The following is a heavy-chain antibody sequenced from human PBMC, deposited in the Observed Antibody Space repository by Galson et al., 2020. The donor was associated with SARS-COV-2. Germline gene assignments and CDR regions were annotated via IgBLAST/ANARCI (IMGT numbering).Heavy chain of an antibody. J-gene: IGHJ4*02. CDR3: ARAPGYYDSRGGAGYFDY. V-gene: IGHV3-30*04. CDR1: GFTFSSYA. CDR2: ISYDGSNK. D-gene: IGHD3-22*01. Sequence: GGSLRLSCAASGFTFSSYAMHWVRQAPGKGLEWVAVISYDGSNKYYADSVKGRFTISRDNSKNTLYLQMNSLRAVDTAVYYCARAPGYYDSRGGAGYFDYWGQGTLVTVSS.